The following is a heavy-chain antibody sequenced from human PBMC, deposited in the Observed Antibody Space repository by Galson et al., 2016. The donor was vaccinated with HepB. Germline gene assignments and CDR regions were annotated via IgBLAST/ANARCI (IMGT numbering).Heavy chain of an antibody. CDR2: IIPNSGHT. J-gene: IGHJ4*02. CDR1: GYLFTTYD. D-gene: IGHD3-3*01. CDR3: ARKQILDS. V-gene: IGHV1-8*01. Sequence: SVKVSCKASGYLFTTYDINWVRQTPGQGLEWMGSIIPNSGHTKYAQKFQGRVTMTRDTSMNTAYMELTNLTSADTAGYYCARKQILDSWGQGTLVTVSS.